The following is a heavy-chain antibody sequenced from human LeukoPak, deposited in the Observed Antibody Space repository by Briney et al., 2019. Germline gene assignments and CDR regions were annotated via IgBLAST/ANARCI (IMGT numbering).Heavy chain of an antibody. CDR3: ARDRGIVVVPAAISWWFDP. V-gene: IGHV6-1*01. D-gene: IGHD2-2*01. J-gene: IGHJ5*02. Sequence: SQTLSLTCAISGDSVSSNSAAWNWIRQSPSRGLEWLGRTYYRSKWYNDYAVSVKSRITINPDTSKYQFSLQLNSVTPEDTAVYYCARDRGIVVVPAAISWWFDPWGQGTLVTVSS. CDR1: GDSVSSNSAA. CDR2: TYYRSKWYN.